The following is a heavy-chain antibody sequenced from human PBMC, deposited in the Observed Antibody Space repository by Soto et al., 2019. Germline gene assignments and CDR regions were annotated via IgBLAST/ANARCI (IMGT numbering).Heavy chain of an antibody. Sequence: GASVKVSCKASGGTFSSYAISWVRQAPGQGLEWMGGIIPIFGTANYAQKFQGRVTITADESTSTAYMELSSLRSEDTAVYYCATAHDYGDSYSYYGMDVWGQGTTVTVSS. D-gene: IGHD4-17*01. CDR3: ATAHDYGDSYSYYGMDV. V-gene: IGHV1-69*13. CDR2: IIPIFGTA. CDR1: GGTFSSYA. J-gene: IGHJ6*02.